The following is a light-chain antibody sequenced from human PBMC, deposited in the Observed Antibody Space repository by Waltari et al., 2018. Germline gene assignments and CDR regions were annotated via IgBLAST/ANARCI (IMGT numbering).Light chain of an antibody. V-gene: IGKV3-15*01. J-gene: IGKJ2*01. CDR2: GAS. Sequence: EIVMTQSPATLSVSPGERATLSCRASQRVSSDLAWYPQKPGQAPRLPIFGASTRATGIPVRFSGSGSGTEFTLTISSLQSEDFALYYCQQYNNWPPFTFGQGTKLEI. CDR3: QQYNNWPPFT. CDR1: QRVSSD.